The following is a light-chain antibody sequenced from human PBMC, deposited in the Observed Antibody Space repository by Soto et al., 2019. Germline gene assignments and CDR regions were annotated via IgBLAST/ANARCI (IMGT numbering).Light chain of an antibody. Sequence: QSALTQPASVSGSPGQSITISCTGSSSDVGGYNSVSWYQHHPGKAPKLIIYEVSNRPSGVSNRFSGSKSDNTASLAISGLQADDEADYYCSSYTSSSTPSVFGTGTKLTVL. CDR1: SSDVGGYNS. J-gene: IGLJ1*01. CDR2: EVS. V-gene: IGLV2-14*01. CDR3: SSYTSSSTPSV.